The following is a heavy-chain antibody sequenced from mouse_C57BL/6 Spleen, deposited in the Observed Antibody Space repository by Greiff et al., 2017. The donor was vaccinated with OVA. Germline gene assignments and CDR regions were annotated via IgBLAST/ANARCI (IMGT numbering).Heavy chain of an antibody. CDR3: ASTPTIVRDWFAY. J-gene: IGHJ3*01. D-gene: IGHD2-5*01. V-gene: IGHV1-69*01. CDR1: GYTFTSYW. CDR2: IDPSDSYT. Sequence: QVQLQQSGAELVMPGASVKLSCKASGYTFTSYWMHWVKQRPGQGLEWIGEIDPSDSYTNYNQKFKGKSPLTVDKSSSTAYMQLSSLTSEDSAVYYCASTPTIVRDWFAYWGQGTLVTVSA.